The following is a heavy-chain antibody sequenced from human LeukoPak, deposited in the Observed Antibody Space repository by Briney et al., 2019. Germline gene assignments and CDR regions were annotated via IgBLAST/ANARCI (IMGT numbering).Heavy chain of an antibody. Sequence: GGSLRLSCAASGFTFSSYSMNWVRQAPGKGLEWVSSISSSSSYIYCADSVKGRFTISRDNAKNSLYLQMNSLRAEDTAVYYCAREGSSSSPLDYWGQGTLVTVSS. CDR3: AREGSSSSPLDY. V-gene: IGHV3-21*01. D-gene: IGHD6-6*01. CDR2: ISSSSSYI. CDR1: GFTFSSYS. J-gene: IGHJ4*02.